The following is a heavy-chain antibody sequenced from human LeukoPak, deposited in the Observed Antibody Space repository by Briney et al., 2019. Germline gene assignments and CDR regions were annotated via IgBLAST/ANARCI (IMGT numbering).Heavy chain of an antibody. Sequence: SETLSLTCAVYGGSFSGYYWSWIRQPPGKGLEWIGEINHSGSTNYNPSLKSRVTISVDTSKNQFSPKLSSVTAADTAVYYCARVGAQGAFDIWGQGTMVTVSS. J-gene: IGHJ3*02. CDR3: ARVGAQGAFDI. CDR2: INHSGST. CDR1: GGSFSGYY. D-gene: IGHD1-26*01. V-gene: IGHV4-34*01.